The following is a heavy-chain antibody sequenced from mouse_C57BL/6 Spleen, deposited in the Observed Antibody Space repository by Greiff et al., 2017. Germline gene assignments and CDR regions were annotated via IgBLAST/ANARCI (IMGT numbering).Heavy chain of an antibody. D-gene: IGHD1-1*02. J-gene: IGHJ3*01. CDR1: GYTFTGYN. V-gene: IGHV1-22*01. CDR3: ARKEDSYGLVWFAY. Sequence: EVQLEESGAELVKPGASVKMSCEASGYTFTGYNMHWVKQSPGKSLEWIGNINPNSSGTSYNKNFKGKATLTVDKSSSTAYMQLRSLTSEDSAVYYCARKEDSYGLVWFAYWGQATLVTVSA. CDR2: INPNSSGT.